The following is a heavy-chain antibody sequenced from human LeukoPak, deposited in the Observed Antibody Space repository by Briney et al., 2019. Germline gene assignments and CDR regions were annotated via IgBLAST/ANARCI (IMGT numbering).Heavy chain of an antibody. D-gene: IGHD2-15*01. J-gene: IGHJ4*02. V-gene: IGHV3-30*02. Sequence: GGSLRLSCAASGFTFSSYGMHWVRQAPGKGLEWVAFIRYDGSNKYYADSVKGRFTISRDNSRNTLYLQMDTLRAEDTAVYFCAKSPVSSCRGSFCYPFDYWGQGNLVTVSS. CDR2: IRYDGSNK. CDR3: AKSPVSSCRGSFCYPFDY. CDR1: GFTFSSYG.